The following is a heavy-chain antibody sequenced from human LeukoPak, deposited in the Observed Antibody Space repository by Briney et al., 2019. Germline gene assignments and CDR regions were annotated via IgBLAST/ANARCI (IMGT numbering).Heavy chain of an antibody. CDR1: GGSISSGGYY. Sequence: SETLSLTCTVSGGSISSGGYYWSWIRQHPGKGLEWIGYIYYSGTTYHNPSLKSRLSISVDTSKNQFSLRLSSVTAADTAVYYCARATERWYTSGSRYSYYYYMDLWGKGTTVTVSS. V-gene: IGHV4-31*03. CDR3: ARATERWYTSGSRYSYYYYMDL. D-gene: IGHD3-10*01. CDR2: IYYSGTT. J-gene: IGHJ6*03.